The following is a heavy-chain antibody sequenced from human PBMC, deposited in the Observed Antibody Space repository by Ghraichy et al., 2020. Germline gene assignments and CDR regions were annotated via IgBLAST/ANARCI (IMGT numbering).Heavy chain of an antibody. CDR2: ITGSGGST. V-gene: IGHV3-23*01. CDR1: GFSFSSYA. J-gene: IGHJ4*02. Sequence: GGSLRLSCVASGFSFSSYAMSWVRQAPGKGLDWVSGITGSGGSTYSADSVKGRFTISRDNSKNMLYLQMNSLRAEDTAVYYCARGTGYSYGKTALEYWGQGTLVTVSP. D-gene: IGHD5-18*01. CDR3: ARGTGYSYGKTALEY.